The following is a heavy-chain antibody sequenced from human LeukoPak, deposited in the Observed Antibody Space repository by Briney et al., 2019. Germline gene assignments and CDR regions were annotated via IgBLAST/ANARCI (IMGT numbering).Heavy chain of an antibody. CDR1: RFTLDDYA. Sequence: GGSLRLSCAASRFTLDDYAMQWVRQGPGKGLEWVSYAESVKGRFTISRDNSKTSLYLQMNSLRTEDTALYYCAKAPTPTGFYMHFWGQGTLVTVSS. J-gene: IGHJ4*02. V-gene: IGHV3-43*02. D-gene: IGHD3-9*01. CDR3: AKAPTPTGFYMHF.